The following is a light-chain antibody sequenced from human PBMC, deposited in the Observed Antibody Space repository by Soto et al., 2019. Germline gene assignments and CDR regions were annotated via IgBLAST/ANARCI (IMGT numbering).Light chain of an antibody. J-gene: IGKJ1*01. V-gene: IGKV3-15*01. CDR2: GAS. CDR3: PHYTNWPRT. CDR1: QNVNSN. Sequence: GVTQSAAGVSVSPGERATLSCRASQNVNSNLAWYQQKPGQAPRFLIYGASTRATGIPARFSGSGSGTEFTLTISSLQSEDFAVYYCPHYTNWPRTFGQGTKV.